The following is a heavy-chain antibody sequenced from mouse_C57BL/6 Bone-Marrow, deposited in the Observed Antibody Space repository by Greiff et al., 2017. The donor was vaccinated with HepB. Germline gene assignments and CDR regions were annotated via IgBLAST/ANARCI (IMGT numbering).Heavy chain of an antibody. CDR2: IYPSDSET. D-gene: IGHD1-1*01. Sequence: VQLQQPGAELVRPGSSVKLSCKASGYTFTSYWMDWVKQRPGQGLEWIGNIYPSDSETHYNQKFKDKATLTVDKSSSTAYMQLSSLTSEGSAVYYCARGYYYGSRHWYFDVWCTGTTVTVSS. CDR3: ARGYYYGSRHWYFDV. V-gene: IGHV1-61*01. J-gene: IGHJ1*03. CDR1: GYTFTSYW.